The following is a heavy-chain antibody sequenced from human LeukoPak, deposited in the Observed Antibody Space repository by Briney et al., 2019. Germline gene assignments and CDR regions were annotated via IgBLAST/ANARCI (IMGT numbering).Heavy chain of an antibody. CDR3: ARWYCSSITCYYDY. CDR2: IYSDGDT. J-gene: IGHJ4*02. CDR1: GFTVSNNY. D-gene: IGHD2-2*01. V-gene: IGHV3-53*01. Sequence: GGSLRLSCAASGFTVSNNYMGWVRQAPGKGLEWVSFIYSDGDTKYADSVQGRFTISRDNFQNTLFLQMNSLRVEDTAMYYCARWYCSSITCYYDYWGQGTLVTVSS.